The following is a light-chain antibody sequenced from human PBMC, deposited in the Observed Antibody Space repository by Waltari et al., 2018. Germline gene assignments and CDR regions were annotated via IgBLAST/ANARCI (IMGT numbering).Light chain of an antibody. Sequence: DIQMTQSPSSLSASVGDSITITCQASKDITNYLNWYQQKPGKAPKLLIYDASNLETGVPSRFSGSGSGTDFTFTISSLQPEDIATYYCQQYENLPLTFGGGTKVKIK. J-gene: IGKJ4*01. V-gene: IGKV1-33*01. CDR1: KDITNY. CDR3: QQYENLPLT. CDR2: DAS.